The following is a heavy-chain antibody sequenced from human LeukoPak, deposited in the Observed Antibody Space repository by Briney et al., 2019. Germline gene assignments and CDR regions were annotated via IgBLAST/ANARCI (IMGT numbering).Heavy chain of an antibody. V-gene: IGHV4-4*02. CDR1: GGSISSTNW. J-gene: IGHJ4*02. CDR2: ISLSGVT. Sequence: SGTPSLTCGVSGGSISSTNWWSWVRQPPGQGLEWIGEISLSGVTNYNPSLKSRVTMSLDRSKNHLSLTLTSVTAADTAVYYCSRESGAFSPFGYWGQGTLVTVSS. D-gene: IGHD1-26*01. CDR3: SRESGAFSPFGY.